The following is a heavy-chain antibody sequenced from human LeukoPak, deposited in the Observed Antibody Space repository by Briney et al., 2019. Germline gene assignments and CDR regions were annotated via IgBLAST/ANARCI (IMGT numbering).Heavy chain of an antibody. V-gene: IGHV4-61*02. CDR3: ARESYYGSGSYPYYYYYYMDV. J-gene: IGHJ6*03. D-gene: IGHD3-10*01. CDR2: IYTSGST. CDR1: GGSISSGSYY. Sequence: KASETLSLTCTVSGGSISSGSYYWSWIRQPAGKGLEWIGRIYTSGSTNYNPSLKSRVTISVDTSKNQFSLKLSSVTAADTAVYYCARESYYGSGSYPYYYYYYMDVWGKGTTVTISS.